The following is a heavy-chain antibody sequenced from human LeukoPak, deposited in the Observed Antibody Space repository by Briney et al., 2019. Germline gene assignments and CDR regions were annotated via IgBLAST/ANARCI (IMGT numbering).Heavy chain of an antibody. CDR3: AREADSITMVRGANDY. CDR1: GFTFSNYG. D-gene: IGHD3-10*01. CDR2: ITGNGGTT. J-gene: IGHJ4*02. Sequence: GGSLRLSCAASGFTFSNYGMNWVRQAPGKGLEWVSGITGNGGTTYYADSVRGRFTISRDNSKNTVYLQMNSLRAEDTAVYYCAREADSITMVRGANDYWGQGTLVTVSS. V-gene: IGHV3-23*01.